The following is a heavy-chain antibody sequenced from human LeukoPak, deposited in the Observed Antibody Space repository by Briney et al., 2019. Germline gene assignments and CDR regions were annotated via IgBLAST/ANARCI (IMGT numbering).Heavy chain of an antibody. V-gene: IGHV3-66*01. J-gene: IGHJ4*02. Sequence: GGSLRLSCAASGLTVSINYMSWVRQAPGKGLEWVSVLYSGGGTFYTDSVKARFTISRDTFNNTLYLQMHSLRAEDTAVSYCASGDTSYYQAPFGDWGQGTLVIVSS. CDR2: LYSGGGT. D-gene: IGHD1-26*01. CDR3: ASGDTSYYQAPFGD. CDR1: GLTVSINY.